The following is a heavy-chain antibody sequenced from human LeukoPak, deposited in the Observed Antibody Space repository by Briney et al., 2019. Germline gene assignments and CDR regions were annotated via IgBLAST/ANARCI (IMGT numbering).Heavy chain of an antibody. CDR3: ARGGIVPTIFAFDI. D-gene: IGHD5-12*01. CDR2: IIPIFGTA. J-gene: IGHJ3*02. Sequence: SVKVCCKASGGTFSSYAISWVRHPPGQGLEWMGGIIPIFGTATYEQTFQGRVTITADESTSTAYMELSSLRSEDTAVYSCARGGIVPTIFAFDIWGQGTMVTVSS. CDR1: GGTFSSYA. V-gene: IGHV1-69*13.